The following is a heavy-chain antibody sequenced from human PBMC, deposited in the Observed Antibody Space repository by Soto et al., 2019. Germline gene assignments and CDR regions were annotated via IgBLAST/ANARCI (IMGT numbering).Heavy chain of an antibody. CDR1: GCSISDSNYY. CDR3: ARIRARRHDDY. V-gene: IGHV4-39*01. J-gene: IGHJ4*02. D-gene: IGHD1-1*01. CDR2: IYYSGST. Sequence: PSETLSDTCTFSGCSISDSNYYLGWIRQHPGKGLEWIGYIYYSGSTYYNPSLKSRVTISVDTSKNQFSLKLSSVTAADTAVYYCARIRARRHDDYWGQGTLVTVSS.